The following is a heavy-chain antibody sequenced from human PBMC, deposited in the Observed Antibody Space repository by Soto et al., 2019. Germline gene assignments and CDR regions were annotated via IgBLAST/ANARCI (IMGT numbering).Heavy chain of an antibody. CDR1: GFTFSSYG. V-gene: IGHV3-30*03. D-gene: IGHD4-17*01. J-gene: IGHJ6*02. CDR2: ISYDGSNK. CDR3: ASRILGEIGDPIGYYYYGMDV. Sequence: GGSLRLSCAASGFTFSSYGMHWVRQAPGKGLEWVAVISYDGSNKYYADSVKGRFTISRDNSKNTLYLQMNSLRAEDTAVYYCASRILGEIGDPIGYYYYGMDVWGQGTTVTVSS.